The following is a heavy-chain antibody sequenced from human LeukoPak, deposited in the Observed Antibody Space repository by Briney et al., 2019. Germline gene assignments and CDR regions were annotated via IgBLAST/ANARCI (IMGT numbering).Heavy chain of an antibody. CDR1: GGSFSGYY. V-gene: IGHV4-34*01. CDR2: INHSGST. D-gene: IGHD3-10*01. J-gene: IGHJ6*03. Sequence: NPSETLSLTCAVYGGSFSGYYWSWIRQPPGKGLEWIGEINHSGSTNYNPSLKSRVTISVDTSKNQFSLKLSSVTAADTAVYYCARRLGRKFGERFYYYHYMDVWGKGTTVTVS. CDR3: ARRLGRKFGERFYYYHYMDV.